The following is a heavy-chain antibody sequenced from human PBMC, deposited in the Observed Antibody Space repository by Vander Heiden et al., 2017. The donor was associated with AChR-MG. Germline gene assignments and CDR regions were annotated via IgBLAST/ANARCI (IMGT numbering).Heavy chain of an antibody. V-gene: IGHV3-49*03. Sequence: EVQLVESGGGLVQPGRSLRLSCTASGFTFGDYAMSGFRQAPGKGLEWVGFIRSKAYGGTTEYAASVKGRFTISRDDSKSIAYLQMNSLKTEDTAVYYCTREFPWYYGSGSPRAYWGQGTLVTVSS. J-gene: IGHJ4*02. D-gene: IGHD3-10*01. CDR1: GFTFGDYA. CDR3: TREFPWYYGSGSPRAY. CDR2: IRSKAYGGTT.